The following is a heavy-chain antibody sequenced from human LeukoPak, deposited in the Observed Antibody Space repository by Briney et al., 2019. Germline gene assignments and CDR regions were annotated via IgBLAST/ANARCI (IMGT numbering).Heavy chain of an antibody. D-gene: IGHD1-26*01. Sequence: GGSLRLSCAASGFIFSDYYMGWIRQAPGKGLEWVSYLSGTSDTIDYADSVKGRFTISRDNAKNSVFLQMNSLRAEDTALYYCARGGAHGMDVWGQGTTVTVSS. CDR2: LSGTSDTI. CDR3: ARGGAHGMDV. CDR1: GFIFSDYY. V-gene: IGHV3-11*01. J-gene: IGHJ6*02.